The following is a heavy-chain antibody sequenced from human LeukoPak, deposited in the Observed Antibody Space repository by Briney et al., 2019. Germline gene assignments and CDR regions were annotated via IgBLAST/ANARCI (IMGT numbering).Heavy chain of an antibody. J-gene: IGHJ4*02. Sequence: GGSLRLSCAASGFSFSTYAMNWVRQAPGKGLEWVATISVSGDSTFYADSVQGRFTISRDTSKNSLSLHMNSLRAEDTAVYFCARRGGRNGWGDFDYWGQGALVTVSS. V-gene: IGHV3-23*01. D-gene: IGHD3-10*01. CDR2: ISVSGDST. CDR1: GFSFSTYA. CDR3: ARRGGRNGWGDFDY.